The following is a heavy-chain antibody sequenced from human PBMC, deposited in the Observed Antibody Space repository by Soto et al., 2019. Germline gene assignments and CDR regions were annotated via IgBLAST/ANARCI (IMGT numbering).Heavy chain of an antibody. V-gene: IGHV3-30-3*01. CDR1: GFTFSSYA. CDR2: ISYDGSNK. CDR3: ARDPGDYDRNYYYGMDV. J-gene: IGHJ6*02. D-gene: IGHD4-17*01. Sequence: SGGGVVQPGRSLRLSCAASGFTFSSYAMHWVRQAPGKGLEWVAVISYDGSNKYYADSMKGRFTISRDNSKNTLYLQMNSLRAEDTAVYYCARDPGDYDRNYYYGMDVWGQGTTVTVSS.